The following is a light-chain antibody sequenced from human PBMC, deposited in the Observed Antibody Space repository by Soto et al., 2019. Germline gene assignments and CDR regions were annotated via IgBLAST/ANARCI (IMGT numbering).Light chain of an antibody. CDR1: ESVSSN. Sequence: EMVMTQSPATLSVSPGERATLSCRASESVSSNLAWYQQRPGQAPRLVIYGASTRATGIPARFSGGGSGTEFTLTISSLQSEDFAVYYCQQYNSWPPITFGQGRLLAVK. J-gene: IGKJ5*01. CDR2: GAS. CDR3: QQYNSWPPIT. V-gene: IGKV3-15*01.